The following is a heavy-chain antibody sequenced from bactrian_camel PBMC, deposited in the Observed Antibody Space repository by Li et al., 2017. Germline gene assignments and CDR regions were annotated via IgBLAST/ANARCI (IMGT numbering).Heavy chain of an antibody. Sequence: HVQLVESGGGSVQAGGSLRLSCALSGYDDKSGCLGWFRQASGKEREIVAAIFTAGGSTFYADSAKGRFTISRDNAKNTLFLQLNTLNSEDTGAYYCAREDYGLNTDGWGQGTQVTVS. V-gene: IGHV3S1*01. CDR2: IFTAGGST. CDR1: GYDDKSGC. J-gene: IGHJ4*01. D-gene: IGHD4*01. CDR3: AREDYGLNTDG.